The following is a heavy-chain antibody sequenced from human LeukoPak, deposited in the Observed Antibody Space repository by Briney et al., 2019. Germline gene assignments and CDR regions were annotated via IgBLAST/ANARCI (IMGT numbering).Heavy chain of an antibody. CDR1: GYTFTDYY. V-gene: IGHV1-2*02. CDR3: ARAAWSATSKFDS. J-gene: IGHJ5*01. CDR2: INPNSAGT. Sequence: ASVKVSCKASGYTFTDYYLHWLRQDPGQGLEWVGWINPNSAGTEYAQEFQGRVTMTRDTSNSTAYMELSRLQPDDTAVYYCARAAWSATSKFDSWSQGTRVTVSS. D-gene: IGHD6-13*01.